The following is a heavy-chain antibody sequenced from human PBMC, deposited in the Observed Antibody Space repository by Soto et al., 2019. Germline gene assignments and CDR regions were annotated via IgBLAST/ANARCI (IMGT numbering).Heavy chain of an antibody. J-gene: IGHJ6*02. CDR2: IHSDGSST. D-gene: IGHD5-18*01. CDR3: ARLRKYSMDV. Sequence: GGSLRLSCAASGFTFSYYWMHWVRQAPGQGLVWVSRIHSDGSSTTYADSVKGRFTISRDNAKNSLFLQMDSLRAEDTAVYYCARLRKYSMDVWGQGTTVTVSS. V-gene: IGHV3-74*01. CDR1: GFTFSYYW.